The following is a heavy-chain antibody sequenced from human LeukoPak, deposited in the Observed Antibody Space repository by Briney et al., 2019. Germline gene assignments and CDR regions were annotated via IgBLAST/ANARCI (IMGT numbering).Heavy chain of an antibody. V-gene: IGHV3-23*01. CDR1: GFTFSSYA. J-gene: IGHJ6*02. CDR2: ISGSGGSA. D-gene: IGHD3-22*01. CDR3: AKTQTYDSSGCYYKRNYGMDV. Sequence: GGSLRLSCAASGFTFSSYAMSWVRQAPGKGLEWVSAISGSGGSAYYADSVKGRFTISRDNSKNTLYLQMNSLRAEDTAVYYCAKTQTYDSSGCYYKRNYGMDVWGQGTTVTVSS.